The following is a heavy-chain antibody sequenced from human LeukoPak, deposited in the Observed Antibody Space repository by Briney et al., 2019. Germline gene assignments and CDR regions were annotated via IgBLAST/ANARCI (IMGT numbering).Heavy chain of an antibody. CDR3: AREAARSHFDY. D-gene: IGHD6-6*01. J-gene: IGHJ4*02. CDR1: GFTVSSNY. Sequence: GGSLRLSCAASGFTVSSNYMSWVRQAPGKGLEWVSVIYSGGSTYYADSVKGRFTIFRDNSKNTLYLQMNSLRAEDTAVYYCAREAARSHFDYWGQGTLVTVSS. CDR2: IYSGGST. V-gene: IGHV3-53*01.